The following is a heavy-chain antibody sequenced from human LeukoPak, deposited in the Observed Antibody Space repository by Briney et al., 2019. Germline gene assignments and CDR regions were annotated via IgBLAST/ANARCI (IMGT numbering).Heavy chain of an antibody. CDR1: GFNVSSNY. Sequence: GGSLRLSCAASGFNVSSNYMSWVRQAPGKGLEWVSEIYSDGSTYYAASVKGRFSISRDNSKNTVYLQLNSLRAEDTAVYYCARELREHGVFDIWGQGTMVTVSS. CDR3: ARELREHGVFDI. V-gene: IGHV3-53*01. J-gene: IGHJ3*02. D-gene: IGHD1-26*01. CDR2: IYSDGST.